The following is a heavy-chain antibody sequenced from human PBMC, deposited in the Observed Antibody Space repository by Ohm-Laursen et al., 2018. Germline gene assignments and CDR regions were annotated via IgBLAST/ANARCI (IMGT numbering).Heavy chain of an antibody. Sequence: SLRLSCSASGFTFSSYAMNWVRQAPGKGLEWVSGISGSGSRTYYADSVKGRFTISRDNSRNMLFLQMNSLRAEDTAVYYCAKGESKYSSGGWFDPWGQGTLVTVSS. J-gene: IGHJ5*02. CDR1: GFTFSSYA. D-gene: IGHD6-19*01. CDR2: ISGSGSRT. CDR3: AKGESKYSSGGWFDP. V-gene: IGHV3-23*01.